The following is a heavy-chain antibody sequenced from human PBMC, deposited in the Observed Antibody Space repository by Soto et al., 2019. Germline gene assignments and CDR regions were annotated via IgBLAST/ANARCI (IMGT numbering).Heavy chain of an antibody. D-gene: IGHD2-2*01. J-gene: IGHJ6*03. Sequence: QVQLVQSGAEVKKPGSSVKVSCKASGGTFSSYTISWVRQAPGQGLEWMGRIIPILGIANYAQKFQGRVTITADKSTSTAYMELSSLRSEDTAVYYCARDQNIVVVPAAQVRYYYMDVWGKGTTVTVSS. CDR1: GGTFSSYT. CDR3: ARDQNIVVVPAAQVRYYYMDV. CDR2: IIPILGIA. V-gene: IGHV1-69*08.